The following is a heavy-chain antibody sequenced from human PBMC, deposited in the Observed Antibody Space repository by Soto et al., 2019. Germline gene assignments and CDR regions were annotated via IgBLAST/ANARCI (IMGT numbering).Heavy chain of an antibody. CDR3: ATSVYSSGSFDY. CDR2: IFVGSGNT. V-gene: IGHV1-58*01. Sequence: SVKVSCKASGFTFTSSAVPWVRQARGQRLEWIVCIFVGSGNTNYAQKFQERVTITSDMSTSTAYMELRSLRSEDTAVYYCATSVYSSGSFDYGGQGTLVTVSS. D-gene: IGHD5-18*01. CDR1: GFTFTSSA. J-gene: IGHJ4*02.